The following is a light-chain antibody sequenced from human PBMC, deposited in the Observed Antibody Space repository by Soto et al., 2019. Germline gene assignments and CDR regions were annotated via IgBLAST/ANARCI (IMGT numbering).Light chain of an antibody. CDR3: LQDYSYPWT. V-gene: IGKV1-6*01. CDR1: QGIRND. Sequence: IQMTQSPSSLSASVGDRVTITFRASQGIRNDLGWYQQKPGKAPKLLIHAASSLESGVPSRFSGSGSGTDFTFTISSLQPEDFATYYCLQDYSYPWTFGQGTKVDI. J-gene: IGKJ1*01. CDR2: AAS.